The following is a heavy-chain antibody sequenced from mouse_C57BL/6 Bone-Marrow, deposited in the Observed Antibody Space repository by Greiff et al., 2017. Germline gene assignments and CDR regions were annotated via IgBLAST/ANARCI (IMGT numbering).Heavy chain of an antibody. V-gene: IGHV1-81*01. CDR3: GGRVLFYHGMDY. CDR1: GYTFTSYG. Sequence: QVQLQQSGAELARPGASVKLSCKASGYTFTSYGISWVKQRTGQGLEWIGEIYPRSGNTTYNEKFKGKATLTADKSSSTAYMDLRSLTSQDSAVYFCGGRVLFYHGMDYWGQGTSVTVSS. CDR2: IYPRSGNT. J-gene: IGHJ4*01.